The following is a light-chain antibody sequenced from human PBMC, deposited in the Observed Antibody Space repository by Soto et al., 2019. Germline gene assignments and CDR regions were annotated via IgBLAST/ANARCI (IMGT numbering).Light chain of an antibody. CDR3: QQVYSTPFT. J-gene: IGKJ5*01. V-gene: IGKV1-39*01. CDR2: AAS. CDR1: QGLSSY. Sequence: IQVTLSPSSLSASVGDRVNITFRARQGLSSYLNWYQQKPGKAPKLLIYAASSLQSGVPSRFSGSGSGTDFTLTISSLQPEDFAAYYCQQVYSTPFTFGQGTRLEIK.